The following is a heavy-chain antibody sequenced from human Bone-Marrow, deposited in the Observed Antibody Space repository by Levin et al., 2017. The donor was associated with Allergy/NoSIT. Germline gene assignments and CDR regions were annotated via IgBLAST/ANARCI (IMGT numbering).Heavy chain of an antibody. D-gene: IGHD6-13*01. CDR1: GDSISFYY. Sequence: GSLRLSCTVSGDSISFYYWSWIRQPPGKGLEWIGYIYYSGSTNYSPSLKSRITILVDMSKNQFSLKLSSVTAADTAVYYCARVGRAAATVDYWGQGTLVTVSS. CDR3: ARVGRAAATVDY. CDR2: IYYSGST. V-gene: IGHV4-59*01. J-gene: IGHJ4*02.